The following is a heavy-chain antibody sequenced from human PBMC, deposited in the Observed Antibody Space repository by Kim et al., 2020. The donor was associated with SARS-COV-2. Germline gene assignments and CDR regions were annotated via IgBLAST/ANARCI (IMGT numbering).Heavy chain of an antibody. Sequence: GGSLRLSCAASGFTFSSYAMSWVRQAPGRGLEWVSAISGNGGSTYYADSVKGRFTISRDNSKNTLYLQMSSLRAEDTAVYYCAKMVRGTVYYGMDVWGQGTTVTVSS. CDR2: ISGNGGST. V-gene: IGHV3-23*01. CDR3: AKMVRGTVYYGMDV. J-gene: IGHJ6*02. CDR1: GFTFSSYA. D-gene: IGHD3-10*01.